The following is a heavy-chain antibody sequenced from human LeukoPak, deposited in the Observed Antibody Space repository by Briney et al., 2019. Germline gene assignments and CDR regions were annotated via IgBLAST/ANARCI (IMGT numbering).Heavy chain of an antibody. D-gene: IGHD3-3*01. Sequence: GGSLRLSCAGSGFTFSSYSMNWVRQAPGKGLEWVSSISSSSSYIYYADSVKGRFTISRDNAKNSLYLQMNSLRAEGTAVYYCAREGTDFWSGYYNDYWGQGTLVTVSS. V-gene: IGHV3-21*01. CDR3: AREGTDFWSGYYNDY. CDR1: GFTFSSYS. J-gene: IGHJ4*02. CDR2: ISSSSSYI.